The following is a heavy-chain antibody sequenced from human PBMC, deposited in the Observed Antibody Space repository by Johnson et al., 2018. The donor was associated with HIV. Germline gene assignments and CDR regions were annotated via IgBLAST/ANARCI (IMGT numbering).Heavy chain of an antibody. Sequence: VQLVESGGGLIQPGGSLRLSCAASGFTVSSNYMSWVRQAPGKGLEWVSVIYSGGTIYYADSVKGRFTISRDNTKKSLYLQMNSLRAEDTAVYYCARASLYAGGAFDIWGQGTMVTVSS. CDR1: GFTVSSNY. D-gene: IGHD3-16*02. V-gene: IGHV3-53*01. CDR3: ARASLYAGGAFDI. J-gene: IGHJ3*02. CDR2: IYSGGTI.